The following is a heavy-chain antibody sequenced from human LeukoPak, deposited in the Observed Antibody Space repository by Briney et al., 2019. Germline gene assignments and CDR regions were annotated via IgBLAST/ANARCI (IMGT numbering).Heavy chain of an antibody. CDR1: GFTFSNYA. CDR3: AKSQSIVGSTRS. Sequence: GGSLRLSCAASGFTFSNYAMSWVRQAQGKGLEWVSAISGSGGSTYYADSVKGRFTISRDNSKNTLYLQMNSLRAEDTAVYYCAKSQSIVGSTRSRGQGTLVTVSS. V-gene: IGHV3-23*01. CDR2: ISGSGGST. J-gene: IGHJ4*02. D-gene: IGHD1-26*01.